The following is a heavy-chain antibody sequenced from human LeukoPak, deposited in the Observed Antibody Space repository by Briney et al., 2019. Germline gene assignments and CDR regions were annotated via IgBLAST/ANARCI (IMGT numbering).Heavy chain of an antibody. V-gene: IGHV3-30*18. D-gene: IGHD3-10*01. CDR2: ISYDGSNK. J-gene: IGHJ4*02. Sequence: GRSLRLSCAASGFTFSSYGMHWVRQAPGKGLEWVAVISYDGSNKYYADSVKGRFTISRDNSKNTLYLQMNNLRAEDTAVYYCAKELLLWFGEKSRYFDYWGQGTLVTVSS. CDR3: AKELLLWFGEKSRYFDY. CDR1: GFTFSSYG.